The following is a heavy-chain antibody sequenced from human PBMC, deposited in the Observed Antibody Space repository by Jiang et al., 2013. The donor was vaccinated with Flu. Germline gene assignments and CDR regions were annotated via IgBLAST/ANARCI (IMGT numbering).Heavy chain of an antibody. CDR3: AKDGPINNWSQGED. Sequence: GVVQPGRSLRLSCVASGFTFSSYGIHWVRQAPGKGLEWVAAISYDGIVKYYADSLEGRFTISRDDSKNTLYLQMNSLRTEDTAVYYCAKDGPINNWSQGEDWGQGTLVTVSS. CDR1: GFTFSSYG. CDR2: ISYDGIVK. V-gene: IGHV3-30*18. J-gene: IGHJ4*02. D-gene: IGHD1-1*01.